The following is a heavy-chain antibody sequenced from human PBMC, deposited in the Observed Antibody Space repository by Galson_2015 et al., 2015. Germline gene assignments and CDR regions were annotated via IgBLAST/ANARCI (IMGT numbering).Heavy chain of an antibody. Sequence: SETLSLTCSVSGGSINSGSYYWGWIRQPPEKGLEWIGSIYYSGSTYYKPSLKSRVTISIDTSKNQFSLKLSSVTAADTAVYYCARLTLGGAYDIWGQGTMVTVSS. D-gene: IGHD3-16*01. J-gene: IGHJ3*02. CDR1: GGSINSGSYY. CDR2: IYYSGST. V-gene: IGHV4-39*01. CDR3: ARLTLGGAYDI.